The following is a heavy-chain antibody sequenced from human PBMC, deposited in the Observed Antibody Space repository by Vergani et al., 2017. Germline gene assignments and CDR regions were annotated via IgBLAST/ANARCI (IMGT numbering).Heavy chain of an antibody. CDR3: ARSRIYYGAESPDY. Sequence: QLQLQESGSGLVKPSQTLSLTCAVSGDSITNGGFSWNWIRQPPGKGLEWMGYVSFLGDTLYDPSVKGRMTISLNTSSNQFSLYLTSVTAADTAVYYCARSRIYYGAESPDYWGQGTLVTVSS. J-gene: IGHJ4*02. V-gene: IGHV4-30-4*07. D-gene: IGHD3-10*01. CDR1: GDSITNGGFS. CDR2: VSFLGDT.